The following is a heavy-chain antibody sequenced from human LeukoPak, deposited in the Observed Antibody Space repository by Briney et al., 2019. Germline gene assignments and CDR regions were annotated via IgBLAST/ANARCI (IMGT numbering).Heavy chain of an antibody. D-gene: IGHD3-10*01. CDR1: GYSFTSYW. V-gene: IGHV5-51*01. J-gene: IGHJ4*02. CDR3: ARRTYYYGSGSYFSFDY. CDR2: IYPGDSDT. Sequence: GESLKISCKGSGYSFTSYWIGWVRQMPGKGLGWMGIIYPGDSDTRYSPSFQGQVTISADKSISTAYLQWSSLKASDTAMYYCARRTYYYGSGSYFSFDYWGQGTLVTVSS.